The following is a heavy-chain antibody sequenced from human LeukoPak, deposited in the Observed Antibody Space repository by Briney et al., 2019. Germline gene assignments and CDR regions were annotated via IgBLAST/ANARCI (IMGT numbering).Heavy chain of an antibody. V-gene: IGHV4-39*07. D-gene: IGHD7-27*01. CDR1: GGSISSSSYY. CDR2: IYYSGST. CDR3: ARDHLYNWGFRSWAFDI. J-gene: IGHJ3*02. Sequence: PSETLSLTCTVSGGSISSSSYYWGWIRQPPGKGLEWIGRIYYSGSTYYNPSLKSRVTISLDTSKNQVSLELTSVTAADTAVYYCARDHLYNWGFRSWAFDIWGQGTMVTVSS.